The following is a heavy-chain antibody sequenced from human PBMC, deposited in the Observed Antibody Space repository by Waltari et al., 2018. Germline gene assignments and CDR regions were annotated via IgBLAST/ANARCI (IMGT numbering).Heavy chain of an antibody. Sequence: QVQLQQWGAGLLKPSETLSLTCAVYGGSFSGYYWSWIRQPPGKGLEWIGEINHSGSTNYYPAPKSRVTISVDTSKNQFSLKLSSVTAADTAVYYCAREPPGTYGSGRYCFDYWGQGTLVTVSS. CDR2: INHSGST. D-gene: IGHD3-10*01. V-gene: IGHV4-34*01. CDR1: GGSFSGYY. J-gene: IGHJ4*02. CDR3: AREPPGTYGSGRYCFDY.